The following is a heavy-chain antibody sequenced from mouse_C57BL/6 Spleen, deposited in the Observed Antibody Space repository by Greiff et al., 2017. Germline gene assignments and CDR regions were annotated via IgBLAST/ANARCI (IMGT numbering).Heavy chain of an antibody. V-gene: IGHV14-1*01. Sequence: VQLQQSGAELVRPGASVKLSCTASGFNIKDYYMHWVKQRPEQGLEWIGRIDPEDGDTEYAPKFQGKATMTADTSSNTAYLQLSSLTSEDTAVYYSTTIDYGGGNAMDYWGQGTSVTVSS. CDR1: GFNIKDYY. D-gene: IGHD2-4*01. J-gene: IGHJ4*01. CDR2: IDPEDGDT. CDR3: TTIDYGGGNAMDY.